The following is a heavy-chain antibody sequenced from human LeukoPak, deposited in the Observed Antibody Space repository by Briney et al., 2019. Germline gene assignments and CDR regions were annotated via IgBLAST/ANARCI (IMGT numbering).Heavy chain of an antibody. CDR3: ARVSPYDSSGYYFDY. V-gene: IGHV1-2*02. Sequence: GASVKVSCKASGYTFTGYYMHWVRQAPGQGLEWMGWINPNSGGTNYAQKFQGRVTMTRDTSISTAYMELSRLRSDDTAVYYCARVSPYDSSGYYFDYWGQGTLVTVSS. CDR1: GYTFTGYY. CDR2: INPNSGGT. D-gene: IGHD3-22*01. J-gene: IGHJ4*02.